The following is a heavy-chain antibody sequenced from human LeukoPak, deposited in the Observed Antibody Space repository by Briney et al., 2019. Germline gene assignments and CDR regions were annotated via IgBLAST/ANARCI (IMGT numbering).Heavy chain of an antibody. CDR3: ASYSTTVTTYGMDV. J-gene: IGHJ6*02. V-gene: IGHV4-31*03. Sequence: SETLSLTCTVSGGSISSGGYYWSWIRQHPGKGLEWIGYIYYSGSTYYNPSLKSRVTISVDTSKNRFSLKLSSVTAADTAVYYCASYSTTVTTYGMDVWGQGTTVTVSS. CDR2: IYYSGST. D-gene: IGHD4-17*01. CDR1: GGSISSGGYY.